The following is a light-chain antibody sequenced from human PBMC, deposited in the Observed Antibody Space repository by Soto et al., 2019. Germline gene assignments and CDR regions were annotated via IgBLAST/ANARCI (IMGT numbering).Light chain of an antibody. J-gene: IGLJ2*01. CDR1: SSDVGSYNR. Sequence: QSALTQPPSVSGSPGQSVTISCTGTSSDVGSYNRVSWYQQPPGTAPKLMIYEVSNRPSGVPDRFSGSKSGNTASLTISGLQAEDDADYYCRLYTSSSIVVFGGGTKLTVL. CDR2: EVS. V-gene: IGLV2-18*01. CDR3: RLYTSSSIVV.